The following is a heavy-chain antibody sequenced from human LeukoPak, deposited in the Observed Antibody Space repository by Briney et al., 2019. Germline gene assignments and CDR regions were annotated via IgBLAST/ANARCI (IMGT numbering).Heavy chain of an antibody. CDR2: INPNSGGT. V-gene: IGHV1-2*02. CDR1: GYTFTGYY. D-gene: IGHD2-2*01. J-gene: IGHJ1*01. CDR3: AAPYCSSTSCLVYFQH. Sequence: ASVKVSCKASGYTFTGYYMHWVRQAPGHALEWMTWINPNSGGTNYAQKFHGRVSMTRDTSISTAYMALSTLRSDDTAVYYCAAPYCSSTSCLVYFQHWGQGTLVTVSS.